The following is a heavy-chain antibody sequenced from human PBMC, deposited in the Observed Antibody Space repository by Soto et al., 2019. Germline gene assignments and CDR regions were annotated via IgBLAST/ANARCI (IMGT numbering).Heavy chain of an antibody. CDR3: ARPGTGTTGPNYYYGMDV. D-gene: IGHD1-7*01. Sequence: QVQLVQSGAEVKKPGSSVKVSCKASGGTFSSYAISWVRQAPGQGLEWMGGIIPIFGTANYAQKFQGRVTITADESTSTAYKELSSLRSEDTAVYYCARPGTGTTGPNYYYGMDVWGQGTTVTVSS. V-gene: IGHV1-69*01. CDR1: GGTFSSYA. CDR2: IIPIFGTA. J-gene: IGHJ6*02.